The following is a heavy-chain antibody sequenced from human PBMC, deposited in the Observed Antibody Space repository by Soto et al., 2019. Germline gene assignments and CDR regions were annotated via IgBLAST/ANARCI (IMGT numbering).Heavy chain of an antibody. D-gene: IGHD3-3*01. Sequence: LRLSCAASGFTFSSYSMSWVRQAPGKGLEWVSAISGSGGSTYYADSVKGRFTISRDNSKNTPYLQMNSLRAEDTAVYYCATNAGYDFWSGYYWGQGTRVTVS. V-gene: IGHV3-23*01. CDR2: ISGSGGST. J-gene: IGHJ4*02. CDR1: GFTFSSYS. CDR3: ATNAGYDFWSGYY.